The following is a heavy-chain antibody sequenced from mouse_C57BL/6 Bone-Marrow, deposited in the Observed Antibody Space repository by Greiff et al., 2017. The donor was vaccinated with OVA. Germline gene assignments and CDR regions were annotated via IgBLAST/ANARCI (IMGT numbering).Heavy chain of an antibody. D-gene: IGHD1-1*01. V-gene: IGHV1-50*01. CDR2: IDPSDSYT. CDR3: GSWDFAY. CDR1: GYTFTNYY. Sequence: QVQLQQPGAEFVKPGASVKLSCKASGYTFTNYYIQWIKQRPGQGLEWIGEIDPSDSYTNYNQKFTGKATLPVDTSSSTAYMQLSSLKSEDSAVYYCGSWDFAYWGQGTLVTVSA. J-gene: IGHJ3*01.